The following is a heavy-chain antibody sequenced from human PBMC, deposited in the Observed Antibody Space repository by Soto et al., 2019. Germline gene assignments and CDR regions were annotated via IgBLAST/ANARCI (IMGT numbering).Heavy chain of an antibody. Sequence: SESLSLTCTVSGDSIRDSFWSWVRQPPGKGLEWIGLVHHTGNTNYNPSLETRVTMLIDASANHFSLTLTSVTPADAAIYYCARGREDHVDHHFGHLFDSWGQGTLVTVSS. J-gene: IGHJ4*02. D-gene: IGHD3-10*01. V-gene: IGHV4-59*01. CDR3: ARGREDHVDHHFGHLFDS. CDR1: GDSIRDSF. CDR2: VHHTGNT.